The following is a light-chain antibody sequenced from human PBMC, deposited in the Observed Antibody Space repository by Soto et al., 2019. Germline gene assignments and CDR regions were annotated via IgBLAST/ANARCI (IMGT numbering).Light chain of an antibody. CDR3: SSYTSSSTLVV. J-gene: IGLJ2*01. CDR1: SSDVGGYDY. CDR2: DVG. V-gene: IGLV2-14*03. Sequence: QSALTQPASVSGSPGQSITISCTGTSSDVGGYDYVSWYQQHPGKVPKLMIYDVGNRPSGVSNRFSGSKSGNTASLTISGLQAEDEADYYCSSYTSSSTLVVFGGGTKLTVL.